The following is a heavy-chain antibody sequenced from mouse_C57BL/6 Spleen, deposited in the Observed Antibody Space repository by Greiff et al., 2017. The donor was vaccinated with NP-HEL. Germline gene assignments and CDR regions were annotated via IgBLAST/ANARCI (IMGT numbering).Heavy chain of an antibody. CDR1: GFTFSSYT. J-gene: IGHJ3*01. Sequence: DVQLVESGGGLVKPGGSLKLSCAASGFTFSSYTMSWVRQTPEKRLEWVATISGGGGNTYYPDSVKGRFTISRDNAKNTLYLQMSSLRSEDTALYYCARRGTGFAYWGQGTLVTVSA. D-gene: IGHD3-3*01. CDR2: ISGGGGNT. CDR3: ARRGTGFAY. V-gene: IGHV5-9*01.